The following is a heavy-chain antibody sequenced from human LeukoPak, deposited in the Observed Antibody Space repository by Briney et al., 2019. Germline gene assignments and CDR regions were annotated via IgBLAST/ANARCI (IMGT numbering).Heavy chain of an antibody. Sequence: SQTLSLTCTVSGGSISSGGYYWSWIRQHPGKGLEWIGYIYYSGSTYYNPSLKSRVTISVDTSKNQFSLKLSSVTAADTAVYYCARGERNTVTTEYYYYGMEVWGQGTTVTVSS. J-gene: IGHJ6*02. CDR2: IYYSGST. CDR3: ARGERNTVTTEYYYYGMEV. V-gene: IGHV4-31*03. CDR1: GGSISSGGYY. D-gene: IGHD4-17*01.